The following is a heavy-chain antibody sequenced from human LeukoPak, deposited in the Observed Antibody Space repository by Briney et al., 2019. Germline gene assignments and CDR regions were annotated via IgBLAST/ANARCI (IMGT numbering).Heavy chain of an antibody. V-gene: IGHV3-7*01. CDR1: GFTFSSYW. J-gene: IGHJ3*02. CDR3: ARDGCSSTSCHHAGAFDI. Sequence: GGTLRLSCAASGFTFSSYWMSWVRQAPGKGLEWVANVKQDGSEKYYVDSVKGRFTISRDNAKNSLYLQMNSLRAEDTAVYYCARDGCSSTSCHHAGAFDIWGQGTMVTVSS. CDR2: VKQDGSEK. D-gene: IGHD2-2*01.